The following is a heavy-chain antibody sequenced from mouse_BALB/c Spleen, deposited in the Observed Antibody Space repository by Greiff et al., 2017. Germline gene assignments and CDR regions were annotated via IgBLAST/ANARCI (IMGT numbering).Heavy chain of an antibody. V-gene: IGHV5-17*02. Sequence: EVQLQQSGGGLVQPGGSRKLSCAASGFTFSSFGMHWVRQAPEKGLEWVAYISSGSSTIYYADTVKGRFTISRDNPKNTLFLQMTSLRSEDTAMYYCARSGYYGSSYWFAYWGQGTLVTVSA. CDR1: GFTFSSFG. CDR2: ISSGSSTI. J-gene: IGHJ3*01. CDR3: ARSGYYGSSYWFAY. D-gene: IGHD1-1*01.